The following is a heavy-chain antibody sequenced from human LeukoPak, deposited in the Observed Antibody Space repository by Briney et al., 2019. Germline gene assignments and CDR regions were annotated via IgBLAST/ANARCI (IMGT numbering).Heavy chain of an antibody. V-gene: IGHV4-4*07. J-gene: IGHJ6*03. D-gene: IGHD4-23*01. CDR1: GGYIGSYY. CDR3: AREGDYGGSSKSFYYMDV. CDR2: IYTSENT. Sequence: SETLSLTCTVSGGYIGSYYWSWIRQPAGKGLEWIGRIYTSENTDYNPSLKSRVAMSVDMSTSQFSLKLTSVTAADTAVYYCAREGDYGGSSKSFYYMDVWGKGTTVTVSS.